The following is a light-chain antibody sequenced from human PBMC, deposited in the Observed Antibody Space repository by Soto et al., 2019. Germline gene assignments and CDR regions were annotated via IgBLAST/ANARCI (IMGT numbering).Light chain of an antibody. J-gene: IGLJ2*01. CDR1: SSNIGAGYD. Sequence: QSVLTQPPSVSGAPGQRVTISCTGSSSNIGAGYDAYWYQQLPGTAPKLLIYANTNRPSGVPDRFSGSRSGPSASLAITGLQAEDEADYYCQAYDSSLSVVLFGGGTKLTVL. CDR3: QAYDSSLSVVL. V-gene: IGLV1-40*01. CDR2: ANT.